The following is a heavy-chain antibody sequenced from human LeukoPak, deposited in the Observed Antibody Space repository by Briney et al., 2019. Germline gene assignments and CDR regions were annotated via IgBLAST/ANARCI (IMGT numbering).Heavy chain of an antibody. CDR2: ISWNSGSI. V-gene: IGHV3-9*03. J-gene: IGHJ4*02. Sequence: PGRSPRLSCAASGFTFDDYAMHWVRQAPGKGLEWVSGISWNSGSIGYADSVKGRFTISRDNAKNSLYLQMNSLRAEDMALYYCAKGGSGILFPFDYWGQGTLVTVSS. D-gene: IGHD1-26*01. CDR1: GFTFDDYA. CDR3: AKGGSGILFPFDY.